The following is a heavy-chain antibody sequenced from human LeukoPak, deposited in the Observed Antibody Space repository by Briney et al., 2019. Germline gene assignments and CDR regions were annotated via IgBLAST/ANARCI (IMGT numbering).Heavy chain of an antibody. Sequence: GGSLGLSCAASGFTFSSYAMHWVRQAPGKGLEWVSVISYDGSNKYYADSVKGRFTISRDNAKNTLHLQMDSLTVEDTAVYYCAVSNWMDPWGQGTLVTVSS. J-gene: IGHJ5*02. V-gene: IGHV3-30-3*01. CDR1: GFTFSSYA. CDR2: ISYDGSNK. CDR3: AVSNWMDP.